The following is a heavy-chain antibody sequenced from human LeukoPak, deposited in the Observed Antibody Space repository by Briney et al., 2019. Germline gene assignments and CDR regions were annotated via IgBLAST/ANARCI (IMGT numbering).Heavy chain of an antibody. D-gene: IGHD4-23*01. CDR2: IYTSGSS. CDR3: ASVAGGNNPYNWFDP. CDR1: GGSLSRHY. Sequence: SETLSLTCTVSGGSLSRHYWSWIRQPAGKGLEWIGRIYTSGSSNYNPSLNSRVTMSVDTSKNQFSLKLSSVTAADTAVYYCASVAGGNNPYNWFDPWGQGTLVTVSS. V-gene: IGHV4-4*07. J-gene: IGHJ5*02.